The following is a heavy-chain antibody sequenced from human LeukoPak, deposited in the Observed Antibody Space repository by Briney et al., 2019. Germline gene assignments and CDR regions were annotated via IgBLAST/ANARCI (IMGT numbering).Heavy chain of an antibody. CDR1: GFTFSSYS. CDR2: ISSSSSYI. CDR3: ARDFTGNYYGSESYYNGLDY. V-gene: IGHV3-21*01. D-gene: IGHD3-10*01. Sequence: GGSLRLSCAASGFTFSSYSMNWVRQAPGKGLEWVSSISSSSSYIYYADSVKGRFTISRDNAKNSLYLQMNSLRAEDTAVYYCARDFTGNYYGSESYYNGLDYWGQGTLVTVSS. J-gene: IGHJ4*02.